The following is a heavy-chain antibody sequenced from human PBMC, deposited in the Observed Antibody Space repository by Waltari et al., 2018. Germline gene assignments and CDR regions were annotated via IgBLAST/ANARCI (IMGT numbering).Heavy chain of an antibody. V-gene: IGHV3-33*06. CDR1: GFSFSRYG. D-gene: IGHD1-26*01. CDR2: RLFDGGNK. CDR3: AKDLGVGDYYGMDV. J-gene: IGHJ6*02. Sequence: QVQLVESGGGVVQPGRSLRLSCAASGFSFSRYGMHWVRQAPGKGLEWVAVRLFDGGNKNYADSVKGRFTVSRDNSKNTLNLEMNSLTAEDTAVYYCAKDLGVGDYYGMDVWGQGTTVTVSS.